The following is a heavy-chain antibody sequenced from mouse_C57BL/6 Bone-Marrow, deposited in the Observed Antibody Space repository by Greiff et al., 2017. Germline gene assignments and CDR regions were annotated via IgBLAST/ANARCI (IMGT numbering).Heavy chain of an antibody. CDR3: ARHSIYYDYDVPLFAY. CDR2: LSSGGSYT. CDR1: GFTFSSYG. J-gene: IGHJ3*01. D-gene: IGHD2-4*01. Sequence: EVQGVESGGDLVKPGGSLKLSCAASGFTFSSYGMSWVRQTPDKRLEWVATLSSGGSYTYYPDSVKGRFPISRYNAKKTLYLQMGSLKSEDTAMYYCARHSIYYDYDVPLFAYWGQGNLVTVSA. V-gene: IGHV5-6*01.